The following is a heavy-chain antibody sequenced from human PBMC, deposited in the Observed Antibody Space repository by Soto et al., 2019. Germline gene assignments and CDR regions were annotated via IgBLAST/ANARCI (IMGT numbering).Heavy chain of an antibody. Sequence: QVQLQESGPGLVKPSQTLSLTCTVSGGSISSGAYYWSWIRQHPGKGLECIGYIYYSGSTYYNPPLKTRVTISVDTSETQFSLKLSSVTAADTAVYYCARYGSGSYYPTTFDYWGQGTLVTVSS. CDR2: IYYSGST. J-gene: IGHJ4*02. CDR3: ARYGSGSYYPTTFDY. V-gene: IGHV4-31*03. CDR1: GGSISSGAYY. D-gene: IGHD3-10*01.